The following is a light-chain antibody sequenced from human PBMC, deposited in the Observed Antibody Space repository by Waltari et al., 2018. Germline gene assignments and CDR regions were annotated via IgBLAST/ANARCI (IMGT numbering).Light chain of an antibody. J-gene: IGKJ1*01. Sequence: DIQMTQSPSTLSASVGDRVTITCRASQNINSWLAWYQQKPGKAPKLLIYKASSLESGVPSRFSVSGSGTEFTLTISSLQPDDFATYYCQQHSNYWTFGQGTKVEIK. CDR1: QNINSW. CDR2: KAS. V-gene: IGKV1-5*03. CDR3: QQHSNYWT.